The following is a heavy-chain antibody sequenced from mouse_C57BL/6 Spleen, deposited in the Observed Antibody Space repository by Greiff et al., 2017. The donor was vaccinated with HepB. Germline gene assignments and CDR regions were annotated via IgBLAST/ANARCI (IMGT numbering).Heavy chain of an antibody. V-gene: IGHV1-64*01. J-gene: IGHJ4*01. Sequence: QVQLQQPGAELVKPGASVKLSCKASGYTFTSYWMHWVKQRPGQGLEWIGMIHPNSGSTNYNEKFKSKATLTVDKSSSTAYMQLSSLTSEDSAVYYCARKGLHGSSHYYAIDYWGQGTSVTVSS. CDR2: IHPNSGST. CDR3: ARKGLHGSSHYYAIDY. CDR1: GYTFTSYW. D-gene: IGHD1-1*01.